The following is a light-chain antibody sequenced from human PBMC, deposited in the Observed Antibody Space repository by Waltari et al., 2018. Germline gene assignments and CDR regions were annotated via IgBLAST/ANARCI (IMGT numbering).Light chain of an antibody. V-gene: IGLV3-1*01. CDR2: EDD. CDR1: KLGDKY. CDR3: QAWDNSAVSTII. Sequence: SYELAQPPSVSVSPGQTASITCSGDKLGDKYVAWYQQRPGQSPVLVMYEDDKRPPGIPERFSGSNSGNTATLTISGTQAMDEADYYCQAWDNSAVSTIIFGGGTTLTVL. J-gene: IGLJ2*01.